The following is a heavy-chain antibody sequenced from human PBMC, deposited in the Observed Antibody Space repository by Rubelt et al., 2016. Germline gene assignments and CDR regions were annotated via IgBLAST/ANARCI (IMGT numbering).Heavy chain of an antibody. J-gene: IGHJ4*02. CDR2: VYYSGST. V-gene: IGHV4-39*01. CDR3: AKRRYSSAWLPDS. Sequence: QLQLQESGPGLVKPSETLSLTCTVSGGSISRSTYYWGWIRQPPGKGLEWIGSVYYSGSTYYNPSLKSRVTISVDTSKNQFSLKVNSVTAADTAVYYCAKRRYSSAWLPDSWGQGTLVTVSS. CDR1: GGSISRSTYY. D-gene: IGHD6-19*01.